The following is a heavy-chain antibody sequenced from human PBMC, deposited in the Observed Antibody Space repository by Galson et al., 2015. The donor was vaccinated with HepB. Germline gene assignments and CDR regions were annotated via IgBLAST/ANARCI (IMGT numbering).Heavy chain of an antibody. V-gene: IGHV3-48*02. CDR3: ARAGYSGSYGDYYGMDV. CDR1: FSSYS. CDR2: ISSSSSTI. D-gene: IGHD1-26*01. J-gene: IGHJ6*02. Sequence: FSSYSMNWVRQAPGKGLEWVSYISSSSSTIYYADSVKGRFTISRDNAKNSLYLQMDSLRDEDTAVYYCARAGYSGSYGDYYGMDVWGQGTTVTVSS.